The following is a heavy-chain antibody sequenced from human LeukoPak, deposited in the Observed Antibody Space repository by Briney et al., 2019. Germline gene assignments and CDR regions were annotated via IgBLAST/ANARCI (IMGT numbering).Heavy chain of an antibody. D-gene: IGHD3-9*01. J-gene: IGHJ4*02. CDR1: GGSLSRSSYY. V-gene: IGHV4-39*01. CDR3: ARTGWGFTIFCLAPND. Sequence: PSETLSLTCTDPGGSLSRSSYYWGWIRQPPGKGLEWIGSIYYSGSTCYNPSLKCRVTISVNTSKNRFSLELSAVTAADTAMYYCARTGWGFTIFCLAPNDWGQGTLVTVSS. CDR2: IYYSGST.